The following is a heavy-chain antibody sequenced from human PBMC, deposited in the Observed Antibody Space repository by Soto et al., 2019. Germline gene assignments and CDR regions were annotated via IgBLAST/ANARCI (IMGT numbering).Heavy chain of an antibody. Sequence: GVSLRLSCGASGFTFSNYYMSWIRQAPGKGLEWVSYISSTGRTIYYADSVKDRFTVSRDNAQNSLSLKLNSLRVEDTAVYYCARSYSSGWEFDYWGQGTQVTVSS. D-gene: IGHD6-19*01. J-gene: IGHJ4*02. CDR3: ARSYSSGWEFDY. CDR1: GFTFSNYY. CDR2: ISSTGRTI. V-gene: IGHV3-11*01.